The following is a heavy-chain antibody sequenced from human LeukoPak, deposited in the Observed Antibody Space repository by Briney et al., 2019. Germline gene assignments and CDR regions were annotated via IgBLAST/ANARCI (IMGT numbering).Heavy chain of an antibody. D-gene: IGHD4-17*01. Sequence: SETLSLTCAVSGGSISSGGYSWSWIRQPPGKGLEWIGYIYHSGSTYYNPSHKSRVTISVDRSKNQFSLRLSSVTAADTAVYYCARGNYGDYVFDYWGQGTLVTVSS. CDR1: GGSISSGGYS. CDR2: IYHSGST. J-gene: IGHJ4*02. CDR3: ARGNYGDYVFDY. V-gene: IGHV4-30-2*01.